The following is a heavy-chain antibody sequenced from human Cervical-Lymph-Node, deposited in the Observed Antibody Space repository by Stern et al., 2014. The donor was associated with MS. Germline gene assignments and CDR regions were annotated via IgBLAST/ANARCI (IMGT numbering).Heavy chain of an antibody. Sequence: QVQLVQSGAEVKKPGASVKVSCKASGYTFDTYGIGWVRQAPGQGLEWMGWISGYNGNRKYAQKVQGRVTMTTDTSTSTAYMELRSLRSDDTAVYYCARDSTGSGWFDYWGQGTLVTVSS. CDR1: GYTFDTYG. CDR3: ARDSTGSGWFDY. CDR2: ISGYNGNR. V-gene: IGHV1-18*01. J-gene: IGHJ4*02. D-gene: IGHD6-19*01.